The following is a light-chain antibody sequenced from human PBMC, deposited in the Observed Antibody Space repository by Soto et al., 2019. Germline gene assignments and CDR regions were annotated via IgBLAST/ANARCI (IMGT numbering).Light chain of an antibody. V-gene: IGKV1-5*03. CDR2: EAS. J-gene: IGKJ1*01. Sequence: DIQMTQSPPTLSASVGDRVTITCRASQSVSGWLAWYQQKPGKAPKLLIYEASNLESGVPSRFSGSASGTEFTLSISSLQPDDFATYYCLQYNPYLPWTFGQGTKVEIK. CDR1: QSVSGW. CDR3: LQYNPYLPWT.